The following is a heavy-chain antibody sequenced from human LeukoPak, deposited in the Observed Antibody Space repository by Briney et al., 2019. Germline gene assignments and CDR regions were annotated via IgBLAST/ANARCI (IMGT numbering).Heavy chain of an antibody. D-gene: IGHD6-13*01. Sequence: SETLSLTCIVSRGSLNNYYWSWIRQPPGKGLEWIGYIYHSGTTNYNPSLKNRVSMSIDTSRSQFSLRLTSVTAADTAVYYCASGYSSSWPYYYYMDVWGKGTTVTVSS. V-gene: IGHV4-59*01. CDR1: RGSLNNYY. CDR3: ASGYSSSWPYYYYMDV. J-gene: IGHJ6*03. CDR2: IYHSGTT.